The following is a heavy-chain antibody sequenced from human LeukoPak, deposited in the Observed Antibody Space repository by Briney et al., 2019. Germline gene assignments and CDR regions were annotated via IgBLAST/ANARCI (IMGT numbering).Heavy chain of an antibody. J-gene: IGHJ4*02. D-gene: IGHD3-10*01. CDR1: GYTFTGYY. CDR2: INPNSGGT. V-gene: IGHV1-2*04. Sequence: ASVKVSCKASGYTFTGYYMHWVRQAPGQGLEWMGWINPNSGGTNYAQKFQGWVTMTRDTSISTAYMELSRLRSDDTAVYYCARDLRRTEGFGELLTFFDYWGQGTLVTASS. CDR3: ARDLRRTEGFGELLTFFDY.